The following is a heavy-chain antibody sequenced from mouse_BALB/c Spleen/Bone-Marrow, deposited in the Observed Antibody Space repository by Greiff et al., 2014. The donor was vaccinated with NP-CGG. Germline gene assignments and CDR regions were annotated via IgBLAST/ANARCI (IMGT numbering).Heavy chain of an antibody. J-gene: IGHJ2*01. CDR2: IRNKANGYTT. Sequence: EVQGVESGGGLVQPGGSLRLSCATSGFTFTDYYMNWVRQPPGKALEWLGFIRNKANGYTTEYSASVKSRFTISRDNSQNILYLQMNTLRADDSATYYCARDKGRVFFDDWGQGTTLTVSS. CDR1: GFTFTDYY. CDR3: ARDKGRVFFDD. V-gene: IGHV7-3*02.